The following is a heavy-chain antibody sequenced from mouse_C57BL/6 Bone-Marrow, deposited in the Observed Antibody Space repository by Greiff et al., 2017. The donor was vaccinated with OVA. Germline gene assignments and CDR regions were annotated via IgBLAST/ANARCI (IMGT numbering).Heavy chain of an antibody. CDR3: ARSGVYYGSPFDY. CDR1: GYTFTDYN. V-gene: IGHV1-22*01. D-gene: IGHD1-1*01. Sequence: EVKLMESGPELVKPGASVKMSCKASGYTFTDYNMHWVKQSHGKSLEWIGYINPNNGGTSYNQKFKGKATLTVNKSSSKAYMELRSLTSEDSAVYYCARSGVYYGSPFDYWGQGTTLTVSS. CDR2: INPNNGGT. J-gene: IGHJ2*01.